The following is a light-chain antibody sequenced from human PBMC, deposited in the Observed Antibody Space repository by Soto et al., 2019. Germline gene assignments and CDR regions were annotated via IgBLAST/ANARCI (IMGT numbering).Light chain of an antibody. CDR3: SSYTSSSTFYV. CDR1: SSDVGGYNY. V-gene: IGLV2-14*01. CDR2: EVS. Sequence: QSALTQPASVSGSPGQSITISCTGTSSDVGGYNYVSWYQQHPGKAPKLMIYEVSNRPSGVSNRFSGSKSGNTASLTISGLQDADDADYYCSSYTSSSTFYVFGAGTKLTVL. J-gene: IGLJ1*01.